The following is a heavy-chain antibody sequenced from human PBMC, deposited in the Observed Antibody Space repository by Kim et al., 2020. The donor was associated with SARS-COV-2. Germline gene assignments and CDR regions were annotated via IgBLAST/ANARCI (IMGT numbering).Heavy chain of an antibody. CDR3: ARVRPARPLYDFDS. CDR1: PSTFTTFG. J-gene: IGHJ4*02. Sequence: ASVKVSCKASPSTFTTFGFVWVRQAPGQGLEWVGWINTHTANPTYAQGFRGRFVLSLDTSVSTTFLQISSLKPEDTAVYFCARVRPARPLYDFDSWGQGTLVTVSS. CDR2: INTHTANP. V-gene: IGHV7-4-1*02. D-gene: IGHD2-2*01.